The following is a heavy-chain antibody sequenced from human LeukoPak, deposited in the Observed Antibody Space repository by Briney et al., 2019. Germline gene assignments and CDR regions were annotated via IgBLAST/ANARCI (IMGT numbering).Heavy chain of an antibody. V-gene: IGHV1-45*02. CDR3: AGGGDWAPHAMDV. Sequence: ASVKVSCKASGYTFTYRYLHWVRQAPGQALGWMGWITPFNGNTNYAQKFQDRVTITRDRSMSTAYMELSSLRSEDTAMYYCAGGGDWAPHAMDVWGQGTTVTVSS. J-gene: IGHJ6*02. CDR2: ITPFNGNT. CDR1: GYTFTYRY. D-gene: IGHD2-21*02.